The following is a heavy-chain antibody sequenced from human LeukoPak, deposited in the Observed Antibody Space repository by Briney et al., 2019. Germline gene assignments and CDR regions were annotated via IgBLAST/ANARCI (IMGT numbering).Heavy chain of an antibody. V-gene: IGHV1-18*01. CDR1: GYTFTTYG. CDR2: ISPHSGFT. CDR3: ARQTGDDALDI. D-gene: IGHD7-27*01. Sequence: GASVKVSCKASGYTFTTYGFSWVRQAPGQGLEWMGWISPHSGFTMYPQRFQGRVTMTTDTSISTAFLEVRRLRSDDTAAYYCARQTGDDALDIWGQGTMITVYS. J-gene: IGHJ3*02.